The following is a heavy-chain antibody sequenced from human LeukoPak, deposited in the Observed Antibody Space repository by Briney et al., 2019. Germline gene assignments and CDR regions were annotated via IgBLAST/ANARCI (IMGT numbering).Heavy chain of an antibody. V-gene: IGHV1-18*01. CDR3: ARGAGGTYPPPQREFDY. J-gene: IGHJ4*02. CDR1: GYTFTSYG. CDR2: ISAYNGNT. Sequence: ASVKVSCKASGYTFTSYGISWVRQAPGQGLEWMGWISAYNGNTNYAQKLQGRVTMTTDTSTSTAYMELRSLRSDDTPVYYCARGAGGTYPPPQREFDYWGQETLVTVSS. D-gene: IGHD1-1*01.